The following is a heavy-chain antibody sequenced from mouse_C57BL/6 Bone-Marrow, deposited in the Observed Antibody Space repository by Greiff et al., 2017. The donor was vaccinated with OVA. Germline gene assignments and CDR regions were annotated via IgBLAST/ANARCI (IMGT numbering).Heavy chain of an antibody. J-gene: IGHJ3*01. D-gene: IGHD1-1*01. CDR2: INPNNGGT. CDR1: GYTFTDYY. Sequence: EVQLQQSGPELVKPGASVKISCKASGYTFTDYYMNWVKPSHGKSLEWIGDINPNNGGTSYNQKFKGKATLTVDKASSTAYMDLRSLTSEDSAVYYCATFYYGPFAYWGQGTLVTVSA. CDR3: ATFYYGPFAY. V-gene: IGHV1-26*01.